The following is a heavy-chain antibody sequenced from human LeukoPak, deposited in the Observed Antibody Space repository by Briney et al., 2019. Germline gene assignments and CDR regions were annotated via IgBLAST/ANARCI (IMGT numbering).Heavy chain of an antibody. Sequence: SVKVPCKASGGTFSSYAISWVRQAPGQGLEWMGGIIPIFGTANYAQKFQGRVTITADKSTSTAYMELSSLRSEDTAVYYCASGVGAQDAFDIWGQGTMVTVSS. D-gene: IGHD1-26*01. J-gene: IGHJ3*02. V-gene: IGHV1-69*06. CDR3: ASGVGAQDAFDI. CDR1: GGTFSSYA. CDR2: IIPIFGTA.